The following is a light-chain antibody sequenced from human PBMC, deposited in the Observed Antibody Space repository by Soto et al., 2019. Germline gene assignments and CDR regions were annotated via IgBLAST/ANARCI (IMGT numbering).Light chain of an antibody. J-gene: IGKJ1*01. CDR3: RQSYSTPAWT. Sequence: DIQMTQSPASLSASVGDRVTITCRASQTIGNYLNWYQQKPGKAPTVVIYRASTLQSGVPSRFSGSGSGTDFTLTISSLQPQDFATYYCRQSYSTPAWTFGQGTKVDIK. CDR2: RAS. CDR1: QTIGNY. V-gene: IGKV1-39*01.